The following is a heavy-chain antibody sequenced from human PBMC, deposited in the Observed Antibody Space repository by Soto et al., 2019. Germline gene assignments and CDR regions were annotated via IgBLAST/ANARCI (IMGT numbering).Heavy chain of an antibody. CDR1: GYTFTSYG. V-gene: IGHV1-18*04. Sequence: ASGYTFTSYGISWVRQAPGQGLEWMGWISAYNGNTNYAQKLQGRVTMTTDTSTSTAYMELRSLRSDDTAVYYCARANDYGDYFTGPGDAFDIWGQGTMVTVSS. CDR2: ISAYNGNT. CDR3: ARANDYGDYFTGPGDAFDI. J-gene: IGHJ3*02. D-gene: IGHD4-17*01.